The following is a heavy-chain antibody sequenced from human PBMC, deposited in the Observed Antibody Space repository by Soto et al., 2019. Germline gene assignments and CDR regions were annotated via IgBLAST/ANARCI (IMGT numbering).Heavy chain of an antibody. CDR3: ARWVSPKYYYDSSGYYYFDY. CDR1: GGSFSGYY. J-gene: IGHJ4*01. Sequence: SETLSLTCAVYGGSFSGYYWSWIRQPPGKGLEWIGEINHSGSTNYNPSLKSRVTISVDTSKNQFSLKLSSVTAADTAVYYCARWVSPKYYYDSSGYYYFDYWGHGTLVTVSS. V-gene: IGHV4-34*01. CDR2: INHSGST. D-gene: IGHD3-22*01.